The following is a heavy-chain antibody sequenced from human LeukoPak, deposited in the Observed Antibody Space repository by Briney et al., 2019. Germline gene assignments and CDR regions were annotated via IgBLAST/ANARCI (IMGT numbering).Heavy chain of an antibody. V-gene: IGHV3-21*01. Sequence: GGSLRLSCAASGFTFNDYTMTWVRQAPGKGLEWVSSITGDCNYIFYADSVKGRFTISRDNSKNTLYLQMNSLRAEDTAVYYCAKETGRWELEWGQGTLVTVSS. CDR2: ITGDCNYI. CDR3: AKETGRWELE. J-gene: IGHJ4*02. D-gene: IGHD1-26*01. CDR1: GFTFNDYT.